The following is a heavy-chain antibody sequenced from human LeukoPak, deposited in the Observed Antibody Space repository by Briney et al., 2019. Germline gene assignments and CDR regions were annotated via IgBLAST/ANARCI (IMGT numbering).Heavy chain of an antibody. CDR2: ISSSSSYI. V-gene: IGHV3-21*01. CDR1: GFTFSSYS. CDR3: ARAYSSSWTKNYYGMDV. Sequence: GGSLRLSCAASGFTFSSYSMNWVRQAPGKGLEWVSSISSSSSYIYYADSVKGRFTISRDNAKNSLYLQMNSLRAEDTAVYYCARAYSSSWTKNYYGMDVWGQGTTVTVSS. J-gene: IGHJ6*02. D-gene: IGHD6-13*01.